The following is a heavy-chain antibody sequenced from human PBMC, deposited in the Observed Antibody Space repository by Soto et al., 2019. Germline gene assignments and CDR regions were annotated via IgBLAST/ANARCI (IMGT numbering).Heavy chain of an antibody. J-gene: IGHJ4*02. D-gene: IGHD1-1*01. Sequence: GASVKVSCKASGYTFTGYYMHWVRQAPGQGLEWMGWINPNSGDTQYAQKFQGRVTMTRDTSISTAYMELSRLTSDDTAVFYCARPTLERLFDYWGQGTLVTSPQ. CDR3: ARPTLERLFDY. CDR2: INPNSGDT. CDR1: GYTFTGYY. V-gene: IGHV1-2*02.